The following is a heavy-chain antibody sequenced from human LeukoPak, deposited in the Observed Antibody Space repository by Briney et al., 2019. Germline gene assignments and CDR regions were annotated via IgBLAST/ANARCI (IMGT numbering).Heavy chain of an antibody. D-gene: IGHD6-13*01. Sequence: GGSLRLSCAASGFTFSSYGIHWVRQAPGKGLEWVAVVSSDGSNRYYEDSVKGRFTISRDTSKNMVYLQMNSLGAEDTAVYYCARGYSSSWLGYFDYWGQEPWSPSPQ. CDR1: GFTFSSYG. J-gene: IGHJ4*01. CDR2: VSSDGSNR. V-gene: IGHV3-30*03. CDR3: ARGYSSSWLGYFDY.